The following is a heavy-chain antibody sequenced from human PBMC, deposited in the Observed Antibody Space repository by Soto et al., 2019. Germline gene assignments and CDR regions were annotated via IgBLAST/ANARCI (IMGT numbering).Heavy chain of an antibody. J-gene: IGHJ4*02. V-gene: IGHV3-21*01. CDR1: GFTFSSYS. D-gene: IGHD5-18*01. CDR3: ARDQPGYSYGYGLGY. CDR2: I. Sequence: EVQLVESGGGLVKPGGSLRLSCAASGFTFSSYSMNWVRQAPGKGLEWVSSIYYADSVKGRFTISRDNAKNSLYLQMNSLRAEDTAVYYCARDQPGYSYGYGLGYWGQGTLVTVSS.